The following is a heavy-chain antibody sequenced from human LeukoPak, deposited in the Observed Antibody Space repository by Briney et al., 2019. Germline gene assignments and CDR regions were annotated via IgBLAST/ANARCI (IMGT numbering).Heavy chain of an antibody. CDR1: GFTFSSYS. D-gene: IGHD3-9*01. CDR3: AKDPLYYDILTGYYPSYYFDY. V-gene: IGHV3-21*04. CDR2: ISSSSSYI. J-gene: IGHJ4*02. Sequence: PGGSLRPSCAASGFTFSSYSMNWVRQAPGKGLEWVSSISSSSSYIYYADSVKGRFTISRDNSKNTLYLQMNSLRAEDTAVYYCAKDPLYYDILTGYYPSYYFDYWGQGTLVTVSS.